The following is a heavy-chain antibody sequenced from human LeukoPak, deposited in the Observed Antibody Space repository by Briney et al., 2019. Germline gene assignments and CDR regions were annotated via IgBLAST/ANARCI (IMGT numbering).Heavy chain of an antibody. CDR3: ARANYGSGSNYNYGMDV. D-gene: IGHD3-10*01. V-gene: IGHV3-33*08. CDR2: IWYDGSDK. J-gene: IGHJ6*02. Sequence: GSLRLSCAASEFTFSSYAMHWVRQAPGKGLEWVAVIWYDGSDKYYADSVKGRFTISRDNSKDTLYLQMNSLRAEDTALYYCARANYGSGSNYNYGMDVWGQGTTVTVSS. CDR1: EFTFSSYA.